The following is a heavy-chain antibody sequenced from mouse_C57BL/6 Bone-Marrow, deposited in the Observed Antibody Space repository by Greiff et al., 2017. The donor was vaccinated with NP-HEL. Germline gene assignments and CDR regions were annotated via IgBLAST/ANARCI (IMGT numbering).Heavy chain of an antibody. CDR1: GFTFSDYY. CDR2: ISNGGGST. V-gene: IGHV5-12*01. Sequence: EVNLVESGGGLVQPGGSLKLSCAASGFTFSDYYMYWVRQTPEQRLEWVAYISNGGGSTYYPDTVKGRFTISRDNAKNTLYLQMSRLKSEDTAMYYCARHALMDDWGQGTSVTVSS. J-gene: IGHJ4*01. CDR3: ARHALMDD.